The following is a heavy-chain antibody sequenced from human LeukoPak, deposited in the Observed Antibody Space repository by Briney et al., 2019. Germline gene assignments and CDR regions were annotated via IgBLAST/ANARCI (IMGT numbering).Heavy chain of an antibody. J-gene: IGHJ3*02. CDR3: ARDNMVPGDAFDI. CDR1: GYSITSGYY. V-gene: IGHV4-38-2*02. Sequence: SETLSLTCTASGYSITSGYYWGWIRQPPGKGLEWIGSIYHSGSTFYNPSLKSRVTISVDPSKNQFSLKLRSVIVADTAVYYCARDNMVPGDAFDIWGQGTMVTVSS. D-gene: IGHD3-10*01. CDR2: IYHSGST.